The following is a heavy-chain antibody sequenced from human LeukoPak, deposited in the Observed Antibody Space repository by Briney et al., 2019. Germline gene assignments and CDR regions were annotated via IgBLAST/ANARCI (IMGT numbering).Heavy chain of an antibody. CDR1: GGSISSGSYY. D-gene: IGHD2-21*01. CDR2: IYYSGST. V-gene: IGHV4-61*01. J-gene: IGHJ5*02. CDR3: ARDCVGWFDP. Sequence: SQTLSLTRTVSGGSISSGSYYWSWIRQPPGKGLEWIGYIYYSGSTNYNPSLKSRVTISVDTSKNQFSLKLSSVTAADTAVYYCARDCVGWFDPWGQGTLVTVSS.